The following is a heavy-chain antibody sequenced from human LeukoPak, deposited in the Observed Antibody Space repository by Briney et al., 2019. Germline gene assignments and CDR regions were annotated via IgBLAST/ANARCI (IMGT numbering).Heavy chain of an antibody. J-gene: IGHJ4*02. D-gene: IGHD5-18*01. CDR1: GFTVSSNY. V-gene: IGHV3-21*01. Sequence: PGGSLRLSCAASGFTVSSNYMSWVRQAPGKGLEWVSSISSSSTCIYYADSVKGRFTISGDNAKNSLYLQMHSLRAEDTAVYYCARGDTAMVTLKMCYFDYWGQGTLVTVSS. CDR2: ISSSSTCI. CDR3: ARGDTAMVTLKMCYFDY.